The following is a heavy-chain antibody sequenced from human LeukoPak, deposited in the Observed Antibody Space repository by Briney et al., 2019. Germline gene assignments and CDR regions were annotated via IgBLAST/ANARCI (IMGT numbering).Heavy chain of an antibody. CDR2: LRGDGET. CDR3: EKASCDSSADALL. J-gene: IGHJ4*02. CDR1: GFIFSNYA. V-gene: IGHV3-23*01. D-gene: IGHD2-21*02. Sequence: PGGSLRLSCAASGFIFSNYAMSWVRQAPARGLEWVSSLRGDGETFYADSVRGRFTLSRDDSRNTVYLQLNNLRVEDTAVYYCEKASCDSSADALLWGQGTLVSVSS.